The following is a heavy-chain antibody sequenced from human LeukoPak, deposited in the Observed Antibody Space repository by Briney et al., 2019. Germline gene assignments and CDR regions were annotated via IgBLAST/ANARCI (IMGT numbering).Heavy chain of an antibody. CDR2: ISGSGGST. CDR3: ARDFTIFDAFDI. V-gene: IGHV3-23*01. Sequence: GGSLRLSCAASGFTFSSYAMSWVRQAPGKGLEWVSAISGSGGSTYYADSVKGRFTISRDNVKNTLYLQMNSLRAEDTAVYYCARDFTIFDAFDIWGQGTMVTVSS. D-gene: IGHD3-3*01. J-gene: IGHJ3*02. CDR1: GFTFSSYA.